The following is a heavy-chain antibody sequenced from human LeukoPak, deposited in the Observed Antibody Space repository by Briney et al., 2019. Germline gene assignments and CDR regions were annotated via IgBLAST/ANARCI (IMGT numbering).Heavy chain of an antibody. D-gene: IGHD3-22*01. V-gene: IGHV3-23*01. CDR1: GFTFTNNA. J-gene: IGHJ4*02. Sequence: GGSLRLSCVPSGFTFTNNAMTWVRQAPGKGLEGVSTVTGTYDTTYYADSVKGRFTISRDYSKSMLHLQMNSLRAEDSAIYYCAKGPQLNSGYHPDYWGQGTLVTVSS. CDR2: VTGTYDTT. CDR3: AKGPQLNSGYHPDY.